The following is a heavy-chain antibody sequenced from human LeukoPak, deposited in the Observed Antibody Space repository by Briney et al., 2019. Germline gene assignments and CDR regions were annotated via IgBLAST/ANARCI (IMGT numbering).Heavy chain of an antibody. J-gene: IGHJ4*02. CDR3: AKGAYYDILTGPTHFDY. CDR1: GFTVSSNY. Sequence: GGSLRLSCAASGFTVSSNYMSWVRQAPGKGLEWVSVIYSGGSTYYADSVKGRFTISRDNSKNTLYLQMNSLRAEDTAVYYCAKGAYYDILTGPTHFDYWGQGTLVTVSS. CDR2: IYSGGST. V-gene: IGHV3-53*01. D-gene: IGHD3-9*01.